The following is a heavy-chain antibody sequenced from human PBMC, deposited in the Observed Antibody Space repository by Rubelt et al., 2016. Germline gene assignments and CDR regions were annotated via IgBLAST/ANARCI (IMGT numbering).Heavy chain of an antibody. CDR3: ARGYYYDSSGYPTNFDY. D-gene: IGHD3-22*01. J-gene: IGHJ4*02. V-gene: IGHV1-18*01. CDR2: ISAYNGNT. Sequence: TFTSYGISWVRQAPGQGLEWMGWISAYNGNTNYAQKLQGRVTMTTDTSTSTAYMELRSLRSEDTAVYYCARGYYYDSSGYPTNFDYWGQGTLVTVSS. CDR1: TFTSYG.